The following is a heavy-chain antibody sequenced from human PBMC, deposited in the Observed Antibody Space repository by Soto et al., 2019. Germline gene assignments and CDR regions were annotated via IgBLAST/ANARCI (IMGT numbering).Heavy chain of an antibody. D-gene: IGHD2-15*01. CDR1: GFAFNDSA. V-gene: IGHV3-73*01. J-gene: IGHJ4*01. Sequence: DVQVVQSGGGLVQPGGSLKLSCAASGFAFNDSAMHWVRQASGKGLEWVARVRSKTNNYATAYPVSVTGRFTGSRDDSMGTTSLEMNSLKSEDTPVYHCTNNFEWGHRLRVPVSS. CDR2: VRSKTNNYAT. CDR3: TNNFE.